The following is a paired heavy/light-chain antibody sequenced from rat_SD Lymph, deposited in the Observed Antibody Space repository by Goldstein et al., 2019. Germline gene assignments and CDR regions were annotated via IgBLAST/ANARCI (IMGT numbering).Light chain of an antibody. V-gene: IGKV12S36*01. CDR1: EDIYNG. Sequence: DIQMTQSPASLSASLGETVTIECRASEDIYNGLAWYQQKPGKSPQLLIYNANSLHTGVPSRFSGSGSGTQYSLKINSLQSEDVASYFCQQYYDYPTFGAGTKLELK. CDR2: NAN. CDR3: QQYYDYPT. J-gene: IGKJ2-1*01.
Heavy chain of an antibody. CDR2: IGWEDVK. CDR1: GFLLSASSVG. D-gene: IGHD1-6*01. CDR3: AHSVEYTTDYYYPHYFDY. J-gene: IGHJ2*01. Sequence: QVTLKESGPGILQPSQTLSLTCSFSGFLLSASSVGVGWIRQPSGKGLEWLATIGWEDVKHYNPSLKSRLTISKDTSNNQVFLKITSVDTADTGTYYCAHSVEYTTDYYYPHYFDYWGQGVMVTVSS. V-gene: IGHV8-31*01.